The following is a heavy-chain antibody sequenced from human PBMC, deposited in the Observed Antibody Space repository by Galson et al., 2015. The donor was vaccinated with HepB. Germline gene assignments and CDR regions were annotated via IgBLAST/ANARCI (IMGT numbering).Heavy chain of an antibody. V-gene: IGHV3-30*18. J-gene: IGHJ4*02. Sequence: SLRLSCAASGFTFSSYGMHWVRQAPGKGLEWVAVISYDGSNKYYADSVKGRFTISRDNSKNTLYLQMNSLRAEDTAVYYCAKDRGYSYGYFDYWGQGTLVTVSS. CDR2: ISYDGSNK. CDR3: AKDRGYSYGYFDY. CDR1: GFTFSSYG. D-gene: IGHD5-18*01.